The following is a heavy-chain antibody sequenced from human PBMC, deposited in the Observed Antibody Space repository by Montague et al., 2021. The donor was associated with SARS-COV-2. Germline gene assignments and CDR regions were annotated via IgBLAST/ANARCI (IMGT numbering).Heavy chain of an antibody. CDR1: GDSVSTNSGT. D-gene: IGHD2-15*01. CDR2: TYYRSEWYS. V-gene: IGHV6-1*01. J-gene: IGHJ4*02. CDR3: AGAERGSCGDGNCYQYFFNY. Sequence: CAISGDSVSTNSGTWNWVRLSPSRGLEWLGRTYYRSEWYSGYSVSVKSRISINPDTSKNQFSLQLNSVTPEDTAVDYCAGAERGSCGDGNCYQYFFNYWGQGTLVTVSS.